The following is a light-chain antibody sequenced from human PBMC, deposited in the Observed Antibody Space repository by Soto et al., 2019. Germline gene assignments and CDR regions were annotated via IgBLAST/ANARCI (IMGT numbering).Light chain of an antibody. CDR3: SSYTSSTTLGV. Sequence: QSALTQPASVSGSPGQSITISALETTGTFGVMTMSPGSNNTQAKAPKLMIYEVSHRPSGVSNRFSGSRSGNTASLTISGLQAEDEADYYCSSYTSSTTLGVFGGGTKLTVL. J-gene: IGLJ3*02. CDR2: EVS. V-gene: IGLV2-14*01. CDR1: TGTFGVMT.